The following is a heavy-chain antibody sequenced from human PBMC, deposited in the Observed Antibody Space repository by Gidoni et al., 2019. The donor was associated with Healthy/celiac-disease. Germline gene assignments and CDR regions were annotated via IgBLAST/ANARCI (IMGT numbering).Heavy chain of an antibody. CDR2: INHSGST. V-gene: IGHV4-34*01. D-gene: IGHD6-6*01. Sequence: QVQLQQWGAGLLKPSETLSLTCAVYGGSFSGYYWRWIRPPPGKGLEWIGEINHSGSTNYNPSLKSRVTISVDTSKNQFSLKLSSVTAADTAVYYCARGKKGRRIAARPTSTRFDYWGQGTLVTVSS. J-gene: IGHJ4*02. CDR3: ARGKKGRRIAARPTSTRFDY. CDR1: GGSFSGYY.